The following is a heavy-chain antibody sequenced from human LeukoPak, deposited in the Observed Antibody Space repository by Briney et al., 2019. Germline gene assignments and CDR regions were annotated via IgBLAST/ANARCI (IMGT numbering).Heavy chain of an antibody. D-gene: IGHD3-10*01. V-gene: IGHV4-38-2*02. Sequence: SETLSLTCTVSDYSINNGYYWGWIRQPPGKGLQWLGSIYHSGFSYSNPSLASRLTMSIDASKSEFSLKLTSVTAADTAIYYCLRDKAGSFYGSGAYHFNYNGMDVWGQGTAVTVSS. CDR1: DYSINNGYY. J-gene: IGHJ6*02. CDR2: IYHSGFS. CDR3: LRDKAGSFYGSGAYHFNYNGMDV.